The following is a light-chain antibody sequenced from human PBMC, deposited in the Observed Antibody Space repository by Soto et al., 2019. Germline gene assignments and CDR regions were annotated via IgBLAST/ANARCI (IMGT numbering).Light chain of an antibody. CDR1: QDINNY. V-gene: IGKV1-27*01. CDR3: QNYGPAPWT. CDR2: ATF. J-gene: IGKJ1*01. Sequence: DMQMTQSPSSMSASVGDRVTITCRASQDINNYLAWFQQKPGKVPKLLIYATFTLQSGVPSRFSGSGSGTDFTLTISSLQPEDFVTYYCQNYGPAPWTFVQGTRVEVK.